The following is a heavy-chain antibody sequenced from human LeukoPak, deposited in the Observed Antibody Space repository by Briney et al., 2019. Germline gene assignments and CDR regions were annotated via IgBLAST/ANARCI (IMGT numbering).Heavy chain of an antibody. CDR3: ASRKGGDTFDY. D-gene: IGHD3-16*01. CDR2: IYYSGST. V-gene: IGHV4-39*07. Sequence: SETLSLTCTVSGGSISSSSYYWGWIRQPPGKGLEWIGSIYYSGSTYYSPSLKSRVTISVDTSKNQFSLKLSSVTAADTAVYCCASRKGGDTFDYWGQGTLVTVSS. CDR1: GGSISSSSYY. J-gene: IGHJ4*02.